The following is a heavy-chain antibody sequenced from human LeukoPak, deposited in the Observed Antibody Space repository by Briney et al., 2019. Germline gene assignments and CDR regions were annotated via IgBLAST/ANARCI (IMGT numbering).Heavy chain of an antibody. CDR1: GGSISSYY. CDR2: IYYSGST. J-gene: IGHJ4*02. Sequence: SETLSLTCTVSGGSISSYYWSWIQQPPGKGLEWIGYIYYSGSTNYNPSLKSRVTISVDTSKNQFSLKLSSVTAADTAVYYCARGRGDPFGSGSQFDYWGQGTLVTVSS. V-gene: IGHV4-59*01. D-gene: IGHD3-10*01. CDR3: ARGRGDPFGSGSQFDY.